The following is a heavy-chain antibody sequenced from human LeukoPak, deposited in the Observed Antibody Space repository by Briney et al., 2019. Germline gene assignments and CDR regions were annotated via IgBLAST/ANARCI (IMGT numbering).Heavy chain of an antibody. CDR2: ISSGSSNTI. D-gene: IGHD2-21*02. CDR1: GFTFSSYS. Sequence: GGSLRLSCAASGFTFSSYSMNWVRQAPGKGLEWVSYISSGSSNTINYADSVKGRFTISRDNAKNSLFLQMNSLRDEDTSVYYCARAVTVVTRGGLVFDYWGLGTLVTVSS. CDR3: ARAVTVVTRGGLVFDY. V-gene: IGHV3-48*02. J-gene: IGHJ4*02.